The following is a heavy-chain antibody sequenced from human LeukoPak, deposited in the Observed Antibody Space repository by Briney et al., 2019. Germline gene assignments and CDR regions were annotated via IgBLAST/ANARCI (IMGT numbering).Heavy chain of an antibody. J-gene: IGHJ5*02. D-gene: IGHD3-22*01. V-gene: IGHV3-9*01. Sequence: QPGRSLRLSCAASGFTFDDYAMHWVRQAPGKGLEWVSGISWNSGSIGYADSVKGRFTISRDKAKNYLYLQMNSLRAEDTALYYCAKASGDSSGYYSQNNWFDPWGQGTLVTVSS. CDR1: GFTFDDYA. CDR3: AKASGDSSGYYSQNNWFDP. CDR2: ISWNSGSI.